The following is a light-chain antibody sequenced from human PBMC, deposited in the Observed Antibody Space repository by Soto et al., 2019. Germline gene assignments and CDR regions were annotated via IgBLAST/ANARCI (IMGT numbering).Light chain of an antibody. Sequence: EIVLTQSPATLSLSPGERATLSCRASQSVNTFLAWYQQKPGQAPRLLISDASNRATGIPARFSGSGSGTDFTLTISSLEPEDFAVYYCQQYGSSGTFGQGTKVEIK. CDR1: QSVNTF. J-gene: IGKJ1*01. CDR3: QQYGSSGT. V-gene: IGKV3-11*01. CDR2: DAS.